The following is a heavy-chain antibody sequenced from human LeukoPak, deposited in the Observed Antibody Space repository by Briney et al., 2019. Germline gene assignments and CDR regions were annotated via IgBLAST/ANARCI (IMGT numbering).Heavy chain of an antibody. CDR3: ARVEAATTNPRFDY. Sequence: SETLSLTCTVSGGSISSYYWSWIRQHPGKGLEWIGYIYYSGSTYYNPSLKSRVTISVDTSKNQFSLRLTSVTAADTAVYYCARVEAATTNPRFDYWGQGTLVTVSS. CDR2: IYYSGST. J-gene: IGHJ4*02. CDR1: GGSISSYY. D-gene: IGHD5-24*01. V-gene: IGHV4-59*06.